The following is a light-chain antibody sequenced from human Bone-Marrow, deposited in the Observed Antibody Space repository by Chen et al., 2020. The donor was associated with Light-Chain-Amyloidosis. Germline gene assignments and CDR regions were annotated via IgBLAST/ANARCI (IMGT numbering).Light chain of an antibody. CDR1: GSDVGAYNY. CDR3: RSYTTSYSYV. Sequence: QSALTQPASVSASPGQSITISCTGTGSDVGAYNYVSWYQQHQGKAPRLLIYGVSNRPSGVSDRFSGSKSGNTASLTISGLQAEDETDYFCRSYTTSYSYVFGTGTTVSVL. V-gene: IGLV2-14*03. CDR2: GVS. J-gene: IGLJ1*01.